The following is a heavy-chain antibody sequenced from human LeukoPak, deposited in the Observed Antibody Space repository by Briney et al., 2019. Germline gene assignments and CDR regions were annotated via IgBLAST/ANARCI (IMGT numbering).Heavy chain of an antibody. CDR1: GFTFRSYA. J-gene: IGHJ4*02. D-gene: IGHD5-12*01. Sequence: GGSLRLSCAASGFTFRSYAMNWVRQSPGKGLEWVSSISYGDGTAFYAGSVKGRFTVSRDNSRSTFYLQMASLRAEDTAVYYCAKDRGYTGYDSGEIDFWGQGILVTVSS. V-gene: IGHV3-23*01. CDR3: AKDRGYTGYDSGEIDF. CDR2: ISYGDGTA.